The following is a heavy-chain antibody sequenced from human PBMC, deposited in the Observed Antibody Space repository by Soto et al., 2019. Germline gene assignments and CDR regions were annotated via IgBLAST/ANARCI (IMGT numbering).Heavy chain of an antibody. CDR3: AKDRVTAAAGSFVGNWFDP. CDR2: ISGSGGST. CDR1: GFIFSNYA. J-gene: IGHJ5*02. Sequence: PGGSLRLSCAASGFIFSNYAMTWVRQAPGKGLEWVSGISGSGGSTHYADSVQGRFTISRDNSKNTLYLQMNSLRAEDTAVYYCAKDRVTAAAGSFVGNWFDPWGQGTLVTVSS. D-gene: IGHD6-13*01. V-gene: IGHV3-23*01.